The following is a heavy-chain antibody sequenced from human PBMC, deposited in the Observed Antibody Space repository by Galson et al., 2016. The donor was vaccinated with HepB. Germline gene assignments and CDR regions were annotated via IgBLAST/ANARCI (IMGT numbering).Heavy chain of an antibody. J-gene: IGHJ4*02. D-gene: IGHD6-19*01. CDR3: VAGTPGHF. CDR1: GFIFSNYG. V-gene: IGHV3-30*03. CDR2: ISYDGNNQ. Sequence: SLRLSCAASGFIFSNYGIHWVRQAPGKGLEWVAVISYDGNNQDYADSVKGRFTISRDNSKNTVYLQMNSLRPDDTAVYYSVAGTPGHFWGRGTLVAVSS.